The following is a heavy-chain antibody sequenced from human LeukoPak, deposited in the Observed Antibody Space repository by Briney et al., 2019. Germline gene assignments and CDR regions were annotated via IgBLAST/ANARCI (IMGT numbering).Heavy chain of an antibody. D-gene: IGHD3-10*01. Sequence: SETLSLTCTVSGGSISSGSYDWYWIRQPAGKGLEWIGHINTSGSTDYNPSLKSRVTISVATSKNQFSLKLTSVTAADTAIYYCTKGRGIWGQGTLVTVSS. V-gene: IGHV4-61*09. J-gene: IGHJ4*02. CDR1: GGSISSGSYD. CDR3: TKGRGI. CDR2: INTSGST.